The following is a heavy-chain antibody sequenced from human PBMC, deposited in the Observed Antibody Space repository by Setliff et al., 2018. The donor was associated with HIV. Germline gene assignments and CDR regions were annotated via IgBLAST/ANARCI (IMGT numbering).Heavy chain of an antibody. CDR3: ARWVGDNSEGSYYHYMDV. CDR2: ISGYNGWT. CDR1: GYTFTDYF. V-gene: IGHV1-18*04. J-gene: IGHJ6*03. Sequence: ASVKVSCKASGYTFTDYFMHWVRQAPGQGLEWMGWISGYNGWTKYPQKFQGRVTMTTDTSTSTVYMELTSLTSDDTAVYYCARWVGDNSEGSYYHYMDVWGNGASVTVSS. D-gene: IGHD6-25*01.